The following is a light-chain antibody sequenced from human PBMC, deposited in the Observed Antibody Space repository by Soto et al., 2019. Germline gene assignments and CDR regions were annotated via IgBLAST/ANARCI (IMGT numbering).Light chain of an antibody. CDR1: SSDVGSYNR. Sequence: QSALTQPSSVSGSPGQSVTISCTGTSSDVGSYNRVSWYQQPPGTAPKLMIFEVSNRPSGVPDRFSASKSGNTASLTISGLQAEDEADYYCSSYTSSSTLVFGGGTKLTVL. CDR2: EVS. J-gene: IGLJ2*01. V-gene: IGLV2-18*02. CDR3: SSYTSSSTLV.